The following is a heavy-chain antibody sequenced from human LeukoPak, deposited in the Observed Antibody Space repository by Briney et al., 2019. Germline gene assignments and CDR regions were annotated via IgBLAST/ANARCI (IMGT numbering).Heavy chain of an antibody. Sequence: GGSLRLSCAVSGFTFTSFWMSWVRQAPGKGLEWVANTKEDGSEKYYEDSVKGRFTISRDNAKNSLYLELNSLRTEDTAVYYCVRDRTLSVYWGQGTLVTVSS. D-gene: IGHD1/OR15-1a*01. CDR2: TKEDGSEK. J-gene: IGHJ4*02. CDR1: GFTFTSFW. V-gene: IGHV3-7*01. CDR3: VRDRTLSVY.